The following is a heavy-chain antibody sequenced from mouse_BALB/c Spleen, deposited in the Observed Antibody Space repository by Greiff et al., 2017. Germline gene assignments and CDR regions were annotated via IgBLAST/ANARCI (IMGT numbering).Heavy chain of an antibody. Sequence: VQLQQSGAELAKPGASVKMSCKASGYTFTSYWMHWVKQRPGQGLEWIGYINPSTGYTEYNQKFKDKATLTADKSSSTAYMQLSSLTSEDSAVYYCAWMIYIDYWGQGTTLTVSS. CDR1: GYTFTSYW. D-gene: IGHD2-4*01. CDR2: INPSTGYT. J-gene: IGHJ2*01. V-gene: IGHV1-7*01. CDR3: AWMIYIDY.